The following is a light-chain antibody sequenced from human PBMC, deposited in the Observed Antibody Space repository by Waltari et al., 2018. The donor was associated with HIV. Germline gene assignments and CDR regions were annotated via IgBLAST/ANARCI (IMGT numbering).Light chain of an antibody. V-gene: IGLV2-14*01. Sequence: QSALTQPASVSGSPGQSITISCAGTGSDIGTYEYISLYPQHPDRAPKLLIYRFRDRPLGISSRFSGSKIGTTASLTISGRQEDDEADYFCAFYTNNGGIFGGGTRVTVL. CDR1: GSDIGTYEY. CDR3: AFYTNNGGI. J-gene: IGLJ2*01. CDR2: RFR.